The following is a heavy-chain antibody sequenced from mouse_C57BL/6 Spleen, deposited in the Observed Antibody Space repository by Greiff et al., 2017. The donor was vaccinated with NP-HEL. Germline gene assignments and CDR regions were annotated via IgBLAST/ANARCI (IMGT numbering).Heavy chain of an antibody. CDR2: INPSSGYT. V-gene: IGHV1-4*01. Sequence: VQLQQSGAELARPGASVKMSCKASGYTFTSYTMHWVQQRPGQGLEWIGYINPSSGYTKYNQKFKDKATLTADKSSSTAYMQLSSLTSEDSAVYYCARFPYSNYNAMDYWGQGTSVTVSS. D-gene: IGHD2-5*01. CDR1: GYTFTSYT. CDR3: ARFPYSNYNAMDY. J-gene: IGHJ4*01.